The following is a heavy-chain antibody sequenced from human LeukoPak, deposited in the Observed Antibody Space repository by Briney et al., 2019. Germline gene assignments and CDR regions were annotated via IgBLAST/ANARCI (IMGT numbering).Heavy chain of an antibody. CDR3: ARDGVLRFLEWLSDAFDI. J-gene: IGHJ3*02. CDR2: ISSGSSTI. D-gene: IGHD3-3*01. CDR1: GFTFSSYS. Sequence: GGSLRLSCAASGFTFSSYSMNWVRQAPGKGLEWVSYISSGSSTIYYADSVKGRFTISRDNAKNSLYLQMNSLRAEDTAVCYCARDGVLRFLEWLSDAFDIWGQGTMVTVSS. V-gene: IGHV3-48*01.